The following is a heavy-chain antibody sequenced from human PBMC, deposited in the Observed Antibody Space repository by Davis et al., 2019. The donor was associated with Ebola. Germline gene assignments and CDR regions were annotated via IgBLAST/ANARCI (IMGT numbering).Heavy chain of an antibody. CDR3: TPDIVVVVAALGGGMDV. CDR2: IRSNAYGGTT. CDR1: GFTFTSYS. V-gene: IGHV3-49*04. Sequence: GGSLRLSCAASGFTFTSYSMNWVRQAPGKGLEWVGFIRSNAYGGTTEYAASVKGRFPISRDDSKSIAYLQMNSLKTEDTAVYYCTPDIVVVVAALGGGMDVWGKGTTVTVSS. D-gene: IGHD2-15*01. J-gene: IGHJ6*04.